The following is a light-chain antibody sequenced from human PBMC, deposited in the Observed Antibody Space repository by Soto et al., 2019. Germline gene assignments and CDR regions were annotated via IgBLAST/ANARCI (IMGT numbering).Light chain of an antibody. CDR2: DAS. J-gene: IGKJ2*01. CDR3: QPYYNYLFT. CDR1: QSISSW. V-gene: IGKV1-5*01. Sequence: DIQMTQSPSTLSASVGDRVTITCRASQSISSWLAWYQQKPGKAPKLLIYDASSLESGVPSRFSGSESGTEFTLTISSLQPDDFATYYCQPYYNYLFTFGQGTKLEIK.